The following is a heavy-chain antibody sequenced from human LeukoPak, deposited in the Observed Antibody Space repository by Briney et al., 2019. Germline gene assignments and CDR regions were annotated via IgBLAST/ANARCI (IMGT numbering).Heavy chain of an antibody. CDR2: ISSSSSYI. J-gene: IGHJ4*02. V-gene: IGHV3-21*01. D-gene: IGHD4-17*01. CDR1: GFTFGSYS. CDR3: ARDRDGDYAY. Sequence: GGSLRLSCAASGFTFGSYSMNWDRQAPGKGLEWVSSISSSSSYIYYADSVKGRFTISRDNAKNSLYLQMNSLRAEDTAVYYCARDRDGDYAYWGQGTLVTVSS.